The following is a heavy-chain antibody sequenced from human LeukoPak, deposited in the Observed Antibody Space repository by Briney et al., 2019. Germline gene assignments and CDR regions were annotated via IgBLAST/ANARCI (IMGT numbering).Heavy chain of an antibody. J-gene: IGHJ6*03. CDR3: TRVYCSSTSCSVPYYYYMDV. CDR1: GFTFGDYA. Sequence: GGSLRLSCTASGFTFGDYAMSWVRQAPGKGLEWVGFIRSKAYGGTTEYAASVKGRFTISRDDSKSIAYLQMNSLKTEDTAVYYCTRVYCSSTSCSVPYYYYMDVWGKGTTVTISS. CDR2: IRSKAYGGTT. V-gene: IGHV3-49*04. D-gene: IGHD2-2*01.